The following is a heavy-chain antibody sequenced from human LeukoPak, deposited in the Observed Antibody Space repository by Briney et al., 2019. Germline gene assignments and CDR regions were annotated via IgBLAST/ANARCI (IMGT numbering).Heavy chain of an antibody. CDR1: GFTFSSYW. V-gene: IGHV3-74*01. CDR3: AKDGSWPYFDY. J-gene: IGHJ4*02. D-gene: IGHD1-26*01. Sequence: GGSLRLSCAASGFTFSSYWVHWVRQAPGEGLVWVSRINTDGSSTSYADSVKGRFTISRDNAKNTLYLQMNSLRAEDTAVYYCAKDGSWPYFDYWGQGTLVTVSS. CDR2: INTDGSST.